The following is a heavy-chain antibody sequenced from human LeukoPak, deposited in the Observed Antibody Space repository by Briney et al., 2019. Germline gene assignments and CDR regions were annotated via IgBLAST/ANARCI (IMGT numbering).Heavy chain of an antibody. CDR1: GFTFSDHA. V-gene: IGHV3-30-3*02. CDR3: AKDLPEPYFDY. J-gene: IGHJ4*02. CDR2: ISFDGSNK. Sequence: PGGTLRLSCAASGFTFSDHAMHWVRQAPGKGLEWVTVISFDGSNKYHAGSVKGRFTISRDNSKNTLYLQMNSLRAEDTAVYYCAKDLPEPYFDYWGQGTLVTASS.